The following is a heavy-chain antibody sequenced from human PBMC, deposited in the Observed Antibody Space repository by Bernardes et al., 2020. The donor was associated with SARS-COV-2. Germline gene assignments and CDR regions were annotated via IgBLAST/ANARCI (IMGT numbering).Heavy chain of an antibody. Sequence: SENLSLTCTVSGGSISNYYWTWIRQPPGKGLEWIGYIYSSGSTKYNPSLKSRVTISVDTSKNQFSLNLTSVTAADTAVYYCARARPRYCSSTSCYGGWFDPWGQGTLVTVSS. CDR1: GGSISNYY. J-gene: IGHJ5*02. V-gene: IGHV4-59*01. CDR2: IYSSGST. D-gene: IGHD2-2*01. CDR3: ARARPRYCSSTSCYGGWFDP.